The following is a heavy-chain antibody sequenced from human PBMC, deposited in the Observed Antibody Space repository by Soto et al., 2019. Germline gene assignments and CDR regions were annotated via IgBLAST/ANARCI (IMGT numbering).Heavy chain of an antibody. CDR3: AREGGAGYGMDV. Sequence: SVKVSCKASGGTFSSYAIIWVRQAPGQGLEWMGGIIPIFGTANYAQKFQGRVTITADESTSTAYMELSSLRSEDTAVYYCAREGGAGYGMDVWGQGTTVTVSS. CDR2: IIPIFGTA. D-gene: IGHD3-16*01. V-gene: IGHV1-69*13. CDR1: GGTFSSYA. J-gene: IGHJ6*02.